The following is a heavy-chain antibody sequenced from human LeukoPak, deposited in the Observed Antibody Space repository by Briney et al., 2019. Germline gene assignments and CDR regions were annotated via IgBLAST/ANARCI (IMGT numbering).Heavy chain of an antibody. CDR1: GGSVSSGSYY. CDR2: IYYSGST. CDR3: ARESADGSGYSFYYYYGMDV. J-gene: IGHJ6*02. Sequence: SETLSLTCTVSGGSVSSGSYYWSWIRQPPGKGLEWIGYIYYSGSTYYNPSLKSRVTISVDTSKNQFSLKLSSVTAADTAVYYCARESADGSGYSFYYYYGMDVWGQGTTVTVSS. D-gene: IGHD3-22*01. V-gene: IGHV4-30-4*08.